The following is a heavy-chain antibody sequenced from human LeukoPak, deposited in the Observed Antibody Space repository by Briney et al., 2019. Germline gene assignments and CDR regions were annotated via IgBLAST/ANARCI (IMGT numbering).Heavy chain of an antibody. CDR3: ARVITYSGYDRFDY. J-gene: IGHJ4*02. CDR1: GFTFSSYW. V-gene: IGHV3-74*01. CDR2: INSDGSST. Sequence: GGYLRLSCAASGFTFSSYWMHWVRQAPGKGLVWVSRINSDGSSTSYADSVKGRFTISRDNAKNTLYLQMNSLRAEDTAVYYCARVITYSGYDRFDYWGQGTLVTVSS. D-gene: IGHD5-12*01.